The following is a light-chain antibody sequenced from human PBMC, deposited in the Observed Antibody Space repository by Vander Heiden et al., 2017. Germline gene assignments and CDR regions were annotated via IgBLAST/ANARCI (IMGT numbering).Light chain of an antibody. CDR1: SSDVGGYHY. CDR2: YVS. CDR3: SSYTSSSSYV. Sequence: QSALTQPASVSGSPGQSITLSCPGTSSDVGGYHYVSWYQQHPGKAPKLMIYYVSNRPSGVSNRFSGSKSGNTASLTISWLQAEDEADYYCSSYTSSSSYVFGTGTKVTVL. J-gene: IGLJ1*01. V-gene: IGLV2-14*03.